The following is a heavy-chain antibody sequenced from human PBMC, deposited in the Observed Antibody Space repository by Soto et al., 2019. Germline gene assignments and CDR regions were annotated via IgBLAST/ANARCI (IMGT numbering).Heavy chain of an antibody. J-gene: IGHJ6*02. CDR1: GYIFTDHC. D-gene: IGHD2-21*02. Sequence: EVQVVQSGAEVKEPGESLKISCKGSGYIFTDHCIVWVRQMAGKGLEWVGIICPGYFNIIYSPSVDGQVTISADMSISTAYLQWSSPNASETAIYYCARRHYCRGDCTINPDDYYGMDVWGQGTTVTVSS. CDR2: ICPGYFNI. V-gene: IGHV5-51*01. CDR3: ARRHYCRGDCTINPDDYYGMDV.